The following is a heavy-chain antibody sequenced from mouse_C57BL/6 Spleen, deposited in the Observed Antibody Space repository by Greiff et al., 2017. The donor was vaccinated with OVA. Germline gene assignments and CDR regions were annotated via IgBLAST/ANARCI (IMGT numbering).Heavy chain of an antibody. Sequence: QVQLQQSGAELARPGASVKLSCKASGYTFTSYGISWVKQRTGQGLEWIGEIYPRSGNTYYNEKFKGKATLTADKYSSTAYMELRSLTSEDSAVYFCARYYDYAYAMDYWGQGTSVTVSS. V-gene: IGHV1-81*01. CDR2: IYPRSGNT. CDR3: ARYYDYAYAMDY. J-gene: IGHJ4*01. D-gene: IGHD2-4*01. CDR1: GYTFTSYG.